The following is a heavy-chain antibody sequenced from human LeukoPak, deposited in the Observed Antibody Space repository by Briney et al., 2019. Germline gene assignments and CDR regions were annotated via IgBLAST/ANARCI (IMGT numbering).Heavy chain of an antibody. CDR3: AKSYGDADAFDI. Sequence: GGSLRLSCAASGFTFISYWMSWVRQAPGKGLEWVANINQDGSEKYYVDSLKGRFTISRDNAKNTLYLQMNSLRAEDTAVYYCAKSYGDADAFDIWGQGTMVTVSS. D-gene: IGHD4-17*01. J-gene: IGHJ3*02. V-gene: IGHV3-7*03. CDR2: INQDGSEK. CDR1: GFTFISYW.